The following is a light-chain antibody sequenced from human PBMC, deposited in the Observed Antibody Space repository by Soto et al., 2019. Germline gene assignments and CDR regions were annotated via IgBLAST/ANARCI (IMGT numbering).Light chain of an antibody. J-gene: IGKJ1*01. CDR2: GAS. V-gene: IGKV3-20*01. CDR1: QSVCSGC. CDR3: QHYGTTPWT. Sequence: ETVLTQSPATLSLSPGERVTLSCRASQSVCSGCLAWYQQKPGQSPRLLIYGASSRATGIPDRFSGSGSGTDFTLTSSRLDPEDFAVYYCQHYGTTPWTFGQGTKVGIK.